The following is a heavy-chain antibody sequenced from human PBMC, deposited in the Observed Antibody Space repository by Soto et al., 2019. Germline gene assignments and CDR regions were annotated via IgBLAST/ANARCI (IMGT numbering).Heavy chain of an antibody. V-gene: IGHV1-69*13. J-gene: IGHJ3*02. Sequence: GASVKVSCKASGGTFSSYAISWVRQAPGQGLEWMGGIIPIFGTANYAQKFQGRVTITADESTSTAYMELSSLRSEDTAVYYCARASRRYYDSSEPPHDAFDIWGQGTMVTVSS. CDR3: ARASRRYYDSSEPPHDAFDI. D-gene: IGHD3-22*01. CDR1: GGTFSSYA. CDR2: IIPIFGTA.